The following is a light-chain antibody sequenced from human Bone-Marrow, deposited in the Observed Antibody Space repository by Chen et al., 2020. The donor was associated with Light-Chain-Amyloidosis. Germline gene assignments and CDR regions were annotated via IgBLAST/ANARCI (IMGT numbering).Light chain of an antibody. J-gene: IGLJ1*01. CDR3: SSYTITNTLV. CDR1: SSDVAGDNH. CDR2: EVT. Sequence: QSALTQPASVSGSPGQSITISCTGTSSDVAGDNHVSWYQQHPDKAPKLMIYEVTNRPSWVPDRFSGSKSDNTASLTSSGLQTEDEADYFCSSYTITNTLVFGSGTRVTVL. V-gene: IGLV2-14*01.